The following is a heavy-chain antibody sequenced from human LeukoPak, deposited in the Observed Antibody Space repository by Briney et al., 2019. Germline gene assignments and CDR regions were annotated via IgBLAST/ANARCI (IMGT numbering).Heavy chain of an antibody. Sequence: GGSLRLSCAASGFTFSSYSMTWVRQAPGKGLEWVSSISSSSSYIYYADSVKGRFTISRDNAKNSLYLQMNSLRAEDTAVYYCARDRIPGYCSGGSCYPKYYYYYGMDVWGQGTTVTVSS. CDR2: ISSSSSYI. CDR1: GFTFSSYS. CDR3: ARDRIPGYCSGGSCYPKYYYYYGMDV. D-gene: IGHD2-15*01. V-gene: IGHV3-21*01. J-gene: IGHJ6*02.